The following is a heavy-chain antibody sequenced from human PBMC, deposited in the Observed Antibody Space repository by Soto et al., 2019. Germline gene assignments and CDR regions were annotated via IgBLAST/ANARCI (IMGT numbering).Heavy chain of an antibody. CDR2: ISYDGSNK. CDR3: AKDRAHYYGSGSYYYYYYGMDV. V-gene: IGHV3-30*18. Sequence: QVQLVESGGGVVQPGRSLRLSCAASGITFSSYGMHWVRQAPGKGLEWVAVISYDGSNKYYADSVKGRFTISRDNSKNTLYLQMNSLRAEDTAVYYCAKDRAHYYGSGSYYYYYYGMDVWGQGTTVTVSS. J-gene: IGHJ6*02. CDR1: GITFSSYG. D-gene: IGHD3-10*01.